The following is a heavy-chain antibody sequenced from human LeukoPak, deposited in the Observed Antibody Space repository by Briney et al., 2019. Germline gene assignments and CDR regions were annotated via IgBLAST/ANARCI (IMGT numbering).Heavy chain of an antibody. V-gene: IGHV3-7*01. D-gene: IGHD2-2*01. J-gene: IGHJ4*02. CDR1: GFTFSSYW. CDR3: ARARYIVVVQEASYYFDY. Sequence: GGSLRLSCAASGFTFSSYWMSWVRQAPGKGLEWVANIKQDGSEKYYVDSVKGRFTISRDNAKNSLYLQMNSLRAEDTAVYYCARARYIVVVQEASYYFDYWGQGTLVTVSS. CDR2: IKQDGSEK.